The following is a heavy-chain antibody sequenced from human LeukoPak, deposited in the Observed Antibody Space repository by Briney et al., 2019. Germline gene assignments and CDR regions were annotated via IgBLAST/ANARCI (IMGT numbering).Heavy chain of an antibody. CDR1: GYTLTELS. J-gene: IGHJ4*02. V-gene: IGHV1-24*01. Sequence: ASVKVSCKVSGYTLTELSMHWVRQAPGKGLEWMGGFDPEDGETIYAQKCQGRVTMTEDTSTDTAYMELSSLRSEDTAVYYCATAQGDEIQFDYWGQGTLVTVSS. CDR2: FDPEDGET. D-gene: IGHD2-21*01. CDR3: ATAQGDEIQFDY.